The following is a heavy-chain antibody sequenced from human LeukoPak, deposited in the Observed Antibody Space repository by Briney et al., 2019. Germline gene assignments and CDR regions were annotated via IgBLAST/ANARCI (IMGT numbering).Heavy chain of an antibody. Sequence: PSETLSLTCGVYGGSFSACYWSWIRQPPGKGLEWIGEINHSGSTNYNPSLKTRVAMSVDTSKNHFSLKLSSVTAADTAVYYCARGGTGNIDFWGQGALVTVSS. CDR1: GGSFSACY. CDR3: ARGGTGNIDF. V-gene: IGHV4-34*01. J-gene: IGHJ4*02. D-gene: IGHD1-1*01. CDR2: INHSGST.